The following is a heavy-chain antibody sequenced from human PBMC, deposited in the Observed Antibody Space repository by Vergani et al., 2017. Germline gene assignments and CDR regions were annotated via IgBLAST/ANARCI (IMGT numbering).Heavy chain of an antibody. D-gene: IGHD6-19*01. V-gene: IGHV7-4-1*01. Sequence: QEQLVQSGSELKKPGASVKVSCKASGYSFNNYAIHWVRQAPGQGLEWMGWINPTTGNPTYARAFTGRFVFYLDTSIRTAYLQIGSLKAEDTVVYFCARAKRGRLAVGATDSWGQGTLLTVSS. CDR2: INPTTGNP. J-gene: IGHJ4*02. CDR1: GYSFNNYA. CDR3: ARAKRGRLAVGATDS.